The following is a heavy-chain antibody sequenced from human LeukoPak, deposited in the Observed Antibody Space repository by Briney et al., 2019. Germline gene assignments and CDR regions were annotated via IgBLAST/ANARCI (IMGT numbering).Heavy chain of an antibody. V-gene: IGHV1-69*11. Sequence: SVKVSCKASGGTFSSYAINWVRQAPGQGLEWMGRIIPMLGTVNYAQKFQGRVTITAVESTTTSYMELSSLTAEDMAVYYCATGGAYEFRDDYWGQGTLVTVSS. D-gene: IGHD3-3*01. CDR3: ATGGAYEFRDDY. CDR2: IIPMLGTV. CDR1: GGTFSSYA. J-gene: IGHJ4*02.